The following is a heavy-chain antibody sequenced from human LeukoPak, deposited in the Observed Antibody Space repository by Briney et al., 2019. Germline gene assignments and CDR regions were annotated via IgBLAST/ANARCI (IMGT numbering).Heavy chain of an antibody. J-gene: IGHJ6*02. Sequence: ASVKVSCTASGYTFTSYGISWVRQAPGQGLEWMGWISAYNGNTNYAQKLQGRVTMTTDTSTSTAYMELRSLRSDDTAVYYCARRDWRRYYYGMDVWGQGTTVTVSS. V-gene: IGHV1-18*01. CDR2: ISAYNGNT. CDR1: GYTFTSYG. D-gene: IGHD3/OR15-3a*01. CDR3: ARRDWRRYYYGMDV.